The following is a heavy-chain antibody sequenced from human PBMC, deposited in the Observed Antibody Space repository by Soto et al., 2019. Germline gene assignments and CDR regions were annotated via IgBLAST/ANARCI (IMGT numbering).Heavy chain of an antibody. CDR3: ATQKRGYYGSGSHSYFDY. CDR2: INHSGST. Sequence: SETLSLTCAVYGGSFSGYYWSWIRQPPGKGLEWIGEINHSGSTNYNPSLKSRVTISVDTSKNQFSLKLSSVTAAGTAVYYCATQKRGYYGSGSHSYFDYWGQGTLVTVSS. D-gene: IGHD3-10*01. V-gene: IGHV4-34*01. J-gene: IGHJ4*02. CDR1: GGSFSGYY.